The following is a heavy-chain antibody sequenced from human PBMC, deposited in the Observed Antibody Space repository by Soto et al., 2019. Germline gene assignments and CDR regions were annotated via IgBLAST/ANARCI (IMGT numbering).Heavy chain of an antibody. CDR2: IWYDGSNK. J-gene: IGHJ6*02. CDR1: GFTFSSYG. Sequence: GGSLRLSCAASGFTFSSYGVHWVRQAPGKGLEWVAVIWYDGSNKYYADSVKGRFTISRDNSKNTLYLQMNSLRAEDTAVYYCARDQTREESYYYYYGMDVWGQGTTVTVS. V-gene: IGHV3-33*01. CDR3: ARDQTREESYYYYYGMDV.